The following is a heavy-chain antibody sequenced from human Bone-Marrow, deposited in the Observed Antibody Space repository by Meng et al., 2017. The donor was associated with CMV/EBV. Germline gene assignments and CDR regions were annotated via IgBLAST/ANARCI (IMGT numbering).Heavy chain of an antibody. V-gene: IGHV3-30*02. CDR1: GFTFSSYA. CDR2: IRYDGSNK. Sequence: GGSLRLSCAASGFTFSSYAMHWVRQAPGKGLEWVAVIRYDGSNKYYADSVKGRFTISRDNSKNTLYLQMNSLRAEDTAVYYCAKGARLVPYFDYWGQGTLVTVSS. CDR3: AKGARLVPYFDY. D-gene: IGHD6-19*01. J-gene: IGHJ4*02.